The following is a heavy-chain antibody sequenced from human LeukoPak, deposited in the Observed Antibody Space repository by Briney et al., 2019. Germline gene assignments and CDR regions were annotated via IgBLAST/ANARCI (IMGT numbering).Heavy chain of an antibody. D-gene: IGHD1-26*01. CDR2: INPNSGGT. Sequence: ASVKVSCKASGYTFTGYYMHWVRQARGQGLEWMGWINPNSGGTNYAQKFQGWVTMTRDTSISTAYMELSRLRSDDTAVYYCARVVGARGSWSPLLYYYHGMDVWGQGITVTVSS. V-gene: IGHV1-2*04. J-gene: IGHJ6*02. CDR1: GYTFTGYY. CDR3: ARVVGARGSWSPLLYYYHGMDV.